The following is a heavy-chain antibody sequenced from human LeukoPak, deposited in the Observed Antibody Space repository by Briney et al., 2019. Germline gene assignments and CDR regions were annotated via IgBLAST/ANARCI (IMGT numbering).Heavy chain of an antibody. D-gene: IGHD3-9*01. CDR2: IWYDGSNK. J-gene: IGHJ4*02. V-gene: IGHV3-33*01. Sequence: GGSLSLLCAASGFTFSSYRMHWARQAPGKGLEWVAVIWYDGSNKYHAESVKGRFINSRDNSKNTLYLQMNSLRAEDTAVYYCAREMATMTLLNYRGQGTLVTVSS. CDR3: AREMATMTLLNY. CDR1: GFTFSSYR.